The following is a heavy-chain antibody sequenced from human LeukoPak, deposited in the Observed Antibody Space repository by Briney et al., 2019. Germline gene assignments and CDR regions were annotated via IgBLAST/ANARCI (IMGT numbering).Heavy chain of an antibody. CDR1: LLGCTDYP. CDR2: IRATAEGAEYA. V-gene: IGHV3-48*02. Sequence: GSLRISCATPLLGCTDYPMNRLRKAQEKTLKGTSNIRATAEGAEYAYYADSVKGRVTISRDDGKNTLYLHMNSLRDDDTFFFQAEDGIRDAFDYWGQGILVTVSS. CDR3: EDGIRDAFDY. J-gene: IGHJ4*02. D-gene: IGHD5-24*01.